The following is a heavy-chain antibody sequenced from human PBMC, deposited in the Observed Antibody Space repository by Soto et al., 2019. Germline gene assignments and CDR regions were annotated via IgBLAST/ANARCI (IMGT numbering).Heavy chain of an antibody. CDR2: ISGSGGST. Sequence: GGSLRLSCAASGFTFSSYAMSWVRQAPGKGLEWVSAISGSGGSTYYADSVKGRFTISRDNSKNTLYLQMNSLRAEDTAVYYCAKIIVLMVYYYYYGMDVWGQGTTVTVSS. D-gene: IGHD2-8*01. CDR3: AKIIVLMVYYYYYGMDV. V-gene: IGHV3-23*01. J-gene: IGHJ6*02. CDR1: GFTFSSYA.